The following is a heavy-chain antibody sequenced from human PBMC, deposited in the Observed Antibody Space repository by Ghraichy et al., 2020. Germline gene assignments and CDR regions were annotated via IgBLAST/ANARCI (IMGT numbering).Heavy chain of an antibody. Sequence: WGSLRLSCAASGVTFSSYAMHWVRQAPGKGLEWVAATSFDGRNKYYADSVKGRFTISRDNSNNMLYLQMNSLRGEDTAVYHCTREVYGGKSRGAFDYWGQGTLVTVSS. V-gene: IGHV3-30*04. J-gene: IGHJ4*02. D-gene: IGHD4-23*01. CDR3: TREVYGGKSRGAFDY. CDR1: GVTFSSYA. CDR2: TSFDGRNK.